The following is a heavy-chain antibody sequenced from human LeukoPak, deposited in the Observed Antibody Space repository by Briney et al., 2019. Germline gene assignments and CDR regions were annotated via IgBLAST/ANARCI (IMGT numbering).Heavy chain of an antibody. CDR1: GGSISIFY. J-gene: IGHJ5*02. V-gene: IGHV4-4*09. D-gene: IGHD3-10*01. CDR3: ARHIATIGRGVLYNWFDP. CDR2: IYTSGST. Sequence: SETLSLTCTVSGGSISIFYWSWIRQPPGKGLEWIGYIYTSGSTNYNPSLKSRVTISVDTSKNQSSLKLSSVTAADTVVYYCARHIATIGRGVLYNWFDPWGQGTLVTVSS.